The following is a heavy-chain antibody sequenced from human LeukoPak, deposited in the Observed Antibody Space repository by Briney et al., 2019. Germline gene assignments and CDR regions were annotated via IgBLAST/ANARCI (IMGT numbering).Heavy chain of an antibody. J-gene: IGHJ6*02. CDR3: AREIPQQLVAMDV. D-gene: IGHD6-13*01. CDR1: GFTFSTYW. CDR2: IKEDGTGK. Sequence: PGGSLRLSCAASGFTFSTYWMSWVRQAPGKGLEWLANIKEDGTGKNHVDSVEGRFTISRDNAKNSLYLQMDGLRAEDTAVYYCAREIPQQLVAMDVWGQGTTVTVSS. V-gene: IGHV3-7*04.